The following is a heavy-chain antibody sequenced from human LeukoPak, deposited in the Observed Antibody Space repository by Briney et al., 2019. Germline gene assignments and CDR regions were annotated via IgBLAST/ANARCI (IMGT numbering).Heavy chain of an antibody. J-gene: IGHJ2*01. D-gene: IGHD6-19*01. Sequence: GGSLRLSCAASGFTFSSYSMNWVRQAPGKGLEWVSSISSSGSYIYNADSVKGRFTISRDNAKNSLYLQMNSLRAEDTDVYYCAGALAVAGTDWYFDLWGRGTLVTVSS. CDR3: AGALAVAGTDWYFDL. V-gene: IGHV3-21*01. CDR2: ISSSGSYI. CDR1: GFTFSSYS.